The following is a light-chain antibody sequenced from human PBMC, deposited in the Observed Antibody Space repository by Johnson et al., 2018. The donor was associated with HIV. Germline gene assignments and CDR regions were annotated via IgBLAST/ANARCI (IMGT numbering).Light chain of an antibody. CDR3: GTWDSSLSAEV. Sequence: HSVLTQPPSVSAAPGQKVTISCSGSSSNIGNNYVSWYQQLPGTAPKLLIYDNNKRPSGIPDRLSGSKSGTSATLGITGLQTGDEADYYCGTWDSSLSAEVFGTGTKVTVL. V-gene: IGLV1-51*01. CDR2: DNN. CDR1: SSNIGNNY. J-gene: IGLJ1*01.